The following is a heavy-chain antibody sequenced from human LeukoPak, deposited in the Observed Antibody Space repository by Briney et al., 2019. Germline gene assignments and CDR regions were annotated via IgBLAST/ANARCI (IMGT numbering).Heavy chain of an antibody. CDR2: MYYSGST. D-gene: IGHD6-19*01. Sequence: PSETLSLTCTVSGGSISSSSHYWGWIRQPPGKGLEWIGSMYYSGSTYYNPSLKSRVTISVDTSKNQFSLRLSSVTAADTAVYYCARQDYSSGWNYYYGTDDWGQGTTVTVSS. CDR1: GGSISSSSHY. CDR3: ARQDYSSGWNYYYGTDD. V-gene: IGHV4-39*01. J-gene: IGHJ6*02.